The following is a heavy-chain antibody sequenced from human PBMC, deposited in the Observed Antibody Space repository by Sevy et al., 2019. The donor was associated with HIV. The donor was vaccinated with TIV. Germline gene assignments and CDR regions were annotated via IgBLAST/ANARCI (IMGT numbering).Heavy chain of an antibody. CDR2: IKQNGSEK. CDR3: ARVGSYCGGDCYFRY. D-gene: IGHD2-21*02. J-gene: IGHJ4*02. V-gene: IGHV3-7*01. CDR1: GFTFSSYW. Sequence: GGSLRLSCAASGFTFSSYWMTWVRQAPGKGLEWVANIKQNGSEKYYLDSVKGRFTISRDNAKNSLYLQVNSLRAEDTAVYFCARVGSYCGGDCYFRYWGQGTLVTVSS.